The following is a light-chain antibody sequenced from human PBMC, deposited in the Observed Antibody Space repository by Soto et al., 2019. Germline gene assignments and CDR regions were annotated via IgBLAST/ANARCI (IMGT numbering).Light chain of an antibody. Sequence: DIVMTQSPDSLAVSLGERATINCKSSQSVLYSSNNKNYLAWYQQKPGQPPKLLIYWASIRKSGVPDRFSGSGSGTDFTLTISSLQAEDVAVYYCQQYYSPPWTFGQGTKVEIK. CDR2: WAS. J-gene: IGKJ1*01. CDR3: QQYYSPPWT. CDR1: QSVLYSSNNKNY. V-gene: IGKV4-1*01.